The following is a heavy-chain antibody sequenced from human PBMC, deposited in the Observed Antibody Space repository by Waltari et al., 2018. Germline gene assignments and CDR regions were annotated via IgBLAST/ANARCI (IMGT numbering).Heavy chain of an antibody. CDR2: FDPEDGET. J-gene: IGHJ2*01. CDR1: GYPLTELS. V-gene: IGHV1-24*01. D-gene: IGHD6-19*01. Sequence: QVQLVQSGAEVKKHGASVTVSCKVSGYPLTELSMHWVRQAPGKGLEWMGGFDPEDGETIYAQKFQGRVTMTEDTSTDTAYMELSSLRSEDTAVYYCATVIAVAGLDWYFDLWGRGTLVTVSS. CDR3: ATVIAVAGLDWYFDL.